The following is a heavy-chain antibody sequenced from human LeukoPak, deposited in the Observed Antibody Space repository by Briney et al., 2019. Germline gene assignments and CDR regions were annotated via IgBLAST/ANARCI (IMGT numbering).Heavy chain of an antibody. Sequence: GGSLRLSCAASGFTVTSNYMSWVRQAPGKGLEWVSVIYSGARGGSAYYADSVKGRFTISRDDSNNTLYLQMNSLRAEDTAVYYCATSNYADYGDYFSLWGQGTLVTVSS. CDR3: ATSNYADYGDYFSL. CDR2: IYSGARGGSA. D-gene: IGHD4-17*01. V-gene: IGHV3-53*01. J-gene: IGHJ4*02. CDR1: GFTVTSNY.